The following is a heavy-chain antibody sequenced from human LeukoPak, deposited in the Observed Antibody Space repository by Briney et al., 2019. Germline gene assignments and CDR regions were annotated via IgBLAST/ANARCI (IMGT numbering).Heavy chain of an antibody. CDR3: AKDIGTQLWFGELFRSNYFDY. CDR2: INWNSDDI. D-gene: IGHD3-10*01. CDR1: GFTFDDYA. J-gene: IGHJ4*02. Sequence: GGSLRLSCAASGFTFDDYAMHWVRQAPGQGLEWVSAINWNSDDIHYADSVKGRFTISRDNAKNSLYLQMNSLRAEDTAFYYCAKDIGTQLWFGELFRSNYFDYWGQGTLVTVSS. V-gene: IGHV3-9*01.